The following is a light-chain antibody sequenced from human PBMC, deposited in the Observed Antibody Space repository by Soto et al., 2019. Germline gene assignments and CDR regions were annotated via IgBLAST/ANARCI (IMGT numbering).Light chain of an antibody. J-gene: IGLJ2*01. V-gene: IGLV1-47*01. CDR2: KNN. CDR3: AAWDVSLRGV. Sequence: QLVLTQPPSASGTPGQTVTISCSGSTSNIGGNHVYWYQQFPGTAPKLIIYKNNQRPSGVTDRFSGSKSGSSASLAISGLRSEDEANYYCAAWDVSLRGVFGGGTKLTVL. CDR1: TSNIGGNH.